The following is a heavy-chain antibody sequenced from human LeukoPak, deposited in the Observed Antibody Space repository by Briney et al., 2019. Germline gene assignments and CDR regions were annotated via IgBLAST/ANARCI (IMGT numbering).Heavy chain of an antibody. J-gene: IGHJ5*02. D-gene: IGHD3-3*01. V-gene: IGHV3-21*01. Sequence: GGSLRLSCAASGFTFSSYSMNWVRQTPGKGLEWVSSISSSSSYIYYADSVKGRFTISRDNAKNSLYLQMNSLRAEDTAVYYCARESHYDFWSVRNWFDPWGQGTLVTVSS. CDR3: ARESHYDFWSVRNWFDP. CDR1: GFTFSSYS. CDR2: ISSSSSYI.